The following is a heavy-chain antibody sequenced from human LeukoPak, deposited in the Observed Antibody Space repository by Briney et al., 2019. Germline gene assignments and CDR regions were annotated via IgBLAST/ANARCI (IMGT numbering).Heavy chain of an antibody. CDR2: ISSSSSYI. Sequence: GGSLRLSCAASGFTFSSYSMNWVRQAPGKGLEWVSSISSSSSYIYYADSVKGRFTISRDNAKNSLYLQMNSLRAEDTAVYYCATSGSYFRYYFDHWGQGTLVTVSS. CDR3: ATSGSYFRYYFDH. V-gene: IGHV3-21*01. CDR1: GFTFSSYS. J-gene: IGHJ4*02. D-gene: IGHD1-26*01.